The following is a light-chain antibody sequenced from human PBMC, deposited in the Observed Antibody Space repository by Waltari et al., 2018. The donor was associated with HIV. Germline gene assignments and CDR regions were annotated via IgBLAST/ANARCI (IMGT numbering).Light chain of an antibody. Sequence: SYVLTQPPSVSVAPGQTARITCGGHNIGSKSVHWHQQKPGQAPVLVVYDDSDRPSGIPERFSGSNSGNTATLTISRVEAGDEADYYCQVWDSSSDPYVVFGGGTKLTVL. CDR1: NIGSKS. V-gene: IGLV3-21*02. CDR3: QVWDSSSDPYVV. CDR2: DDS. J-gene: IGLJ2*01.